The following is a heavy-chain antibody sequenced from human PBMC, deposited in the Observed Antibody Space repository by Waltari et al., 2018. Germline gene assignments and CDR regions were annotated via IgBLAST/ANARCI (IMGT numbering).Heavy chain of an antibody. J-gene: IGHJ1*01. CDR1: GYTFTSYA. V-gene: IGHV1-3*01. D-gene: IGHD4-17*01. CDR3: ARVSTVTTGFAYFQH. Sequence: QVQLVQSGAEVKKPGASVKVSCKASGYTFTSYAMHWVRQAPGQRLEWMGWINAGHGNTKYSQEFQGRVTITRDTSASTAYMELSILRSEDTAVYYCARVSTVTTGFAYFQHWGQGTLVTVSS. CDR2: INAGHGNT.